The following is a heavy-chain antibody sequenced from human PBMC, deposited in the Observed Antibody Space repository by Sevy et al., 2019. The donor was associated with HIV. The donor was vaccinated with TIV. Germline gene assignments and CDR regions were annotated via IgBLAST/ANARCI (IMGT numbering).Heavy chain of an antibody. V-gene: IGHV1-46*01. D-gene: IGHD3-22*01. CDR3: ARDQRYYYDSSGLEYYYYYGMDV. CDR2: INPSGGST. J-gene: IGHJ6*02. CDR1: GYTFTSYY. Sequence: KVSCKASGYTFTSYYMHWVRQAPGQGLEWMGIINPSGGSTSYAQKFQGRVTMTRDTSTSTVYMELSSLRSEDTAVYYCARDQRYYYDSSGLEYYYYYGMDVWGQGTTVTVSS.